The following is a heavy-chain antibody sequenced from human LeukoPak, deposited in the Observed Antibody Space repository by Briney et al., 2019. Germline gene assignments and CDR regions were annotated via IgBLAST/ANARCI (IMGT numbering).Heavy chain of an antibody. CDR1: GFTLSDHY. CDR2: IKNKAGSYTT. D-gene: IGHD2-2*01. V-gene: IGHV3-72*01. CDR3: ARLGGCTTTSCYVHWFDP. J-gene: IGHJ5*02. Sequence: GGSLRLSCVASGFTLSDHYMDWVRQAPGKGLEWVGRIKNKAGSYTTEYAASVKGRFTLSRDDSKNSLYLQMNSLKTEDTAVYYCARLGGCTTTSCYVHWFDPWGQGTLVTVSS.